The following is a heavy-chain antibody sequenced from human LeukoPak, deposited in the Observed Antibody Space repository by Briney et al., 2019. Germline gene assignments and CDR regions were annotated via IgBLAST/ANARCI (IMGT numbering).Heavy chain of an antibody. CDR1: GFTFNNAW. Sequence: GGYLRLSCAASGFTFNNAWMSWVRQAPGKGLEWVGRIKSQTDGGTTDYAAPVKGRFTISRDDSKNTLYLQMNSLKTEDTAVYYCGGSGSYYKLDCWGQGTLVTVSS. V-gene: IGHV3-15*01. CDR3: GGSGSYYKLDC. J-gene: IGHJ4*02. D-gene: IGHD3-10*01. CDR2: IKSQTDGGTT.